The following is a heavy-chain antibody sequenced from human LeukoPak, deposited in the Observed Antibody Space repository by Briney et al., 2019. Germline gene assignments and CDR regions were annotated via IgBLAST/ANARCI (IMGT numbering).Heavy chain of an antibody. D-gene: IGHD3-3*01. Sequence: EGSLRLSCAASGFTVSSNYMSWVRQAPGKGLEWVAVIHSGGSTCYADSVKGRFTISRDNSKNTLYLQMNSLRAEDTAVYYCARDLIGRSDSWGQGTLVTVSS. J-gene: IGHJ4*02. CDR1: GFTVSSNY. CDR3: ARDLIGRSDS. V-gene: IGHV3-53*01. CDR2: IHSGGST.